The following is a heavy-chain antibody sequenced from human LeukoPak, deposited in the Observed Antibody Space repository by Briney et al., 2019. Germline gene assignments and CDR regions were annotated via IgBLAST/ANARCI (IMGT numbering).Heavy chain of an antibody. D-gene: IGHD2-2*01. J-gene: IGHJ5*02. CDR1: GGSISTSSYY. CDR2: IFYSGST. Sequence: PSETLSLTCTVSGGSISTSSYYWGWVRQPPGKGLEWIGNIFYSGSTYYSPSLKSRVTISLDTSRNQFSLKLNSVTAADTAIYHCARDSSTGNRWFDPWGQGTLVTVSS. V-gene: IGHV4-39*07. CDR3: ARDSSTGNRWFDP.